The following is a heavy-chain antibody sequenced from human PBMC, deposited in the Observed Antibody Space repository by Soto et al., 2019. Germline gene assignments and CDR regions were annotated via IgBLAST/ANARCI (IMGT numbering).Heavy chain of an antibody. CDR1: GGTFSSYA. CDR2: IIPIFGTA. D-gene: IGHD3-22*01. CDR3: ARGHGEYYYDSSGPTLGFDY. J-gene: IGHJ4*02. Sequence: SVKVSCKASGGTFSSYAISWVRQAPGQGLEWMGGIIPIFGTANYAQKFQGRVTITADESTSTAYMELNSLRSEDTAVYYCARGHGEYYYDSSGPTLGFDYWGQGTLVTVSS. V-gene: IGHV1-69*13.